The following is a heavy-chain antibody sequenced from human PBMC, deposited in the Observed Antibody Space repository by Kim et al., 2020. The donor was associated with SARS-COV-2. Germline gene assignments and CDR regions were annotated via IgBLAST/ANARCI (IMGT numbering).Heavy chain of an antibody. CDR3: ARGPLRGGVSFDY. Sequence: GGSLRLSCVVSGFTFSSYGMHWVRQAPGKGLEWVAVIWYDGTNKYYADSVKGRFTTSRDNSKNTRYLQVNSLRAEDTAVYYCARGPLRGGVSFDYWGQGTLVTVSS. J-gene: IGHJ4*02. CDR2: IWYDGTNK. D-gene: IGHD3-10*01. CDR1: GFTFSSYG. V-gene: IGHV3-33*01.